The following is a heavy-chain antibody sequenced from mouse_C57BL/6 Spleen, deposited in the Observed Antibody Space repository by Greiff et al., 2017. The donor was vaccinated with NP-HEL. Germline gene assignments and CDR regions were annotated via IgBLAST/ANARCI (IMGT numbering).Heavy chain of an antibody. Sequence: EVQLQESGGGLVKPGGSLKLSCAASGFTFSSYAMSWVRQTPEKRLEWVATISDGGSYTYYPDNVKGRFTISRDNAKNNLYLQMSHLKSEDTAMYYCARGPLYFDYWGQGTTLTVSS. V-gene: IGHV5-4*01. CDR2: ISDGGSYT. CDR3: ARGPLYFDY. J-gene: IGHJ2*01. CDR1: GFTFSSYA.